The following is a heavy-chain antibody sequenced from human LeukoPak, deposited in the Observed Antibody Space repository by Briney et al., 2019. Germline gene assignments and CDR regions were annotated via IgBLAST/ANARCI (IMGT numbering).Heavy chain of an antibody. CDR2: ISSDGTYT. V-gene: IGHV3-74*01. CDR3: ASGGYNYEGGY. J-gene: IGHJ4*02. CDR1: GFTFSRYG. Sequence: GGSLRLSCAASGFTFSRYGMHWVRRAPGKGLVWVSRISSDGTYTSYADSVKGRFTISRDNAKNTLYLQMNSLRAEDTAVYYCASGGYNYEGGYWGQGTLVTVSS. D-gene: IGHD5-24*01.